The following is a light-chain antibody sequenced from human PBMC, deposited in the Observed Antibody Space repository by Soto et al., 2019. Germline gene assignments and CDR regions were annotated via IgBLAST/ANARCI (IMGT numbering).Light chain of an antibody. CDR3: HQYNNWPPV. CDR2: DAS. J-gene: IGKJ4*01. Sequence: MTQSPSTLSASLGDRVTITCRASQSVSSNLAWYQQKPGQAPRLLIYDASYRATGIPARFSGSGSGTEFTLTISSLQSEDFAVYFCHQYNNWPPVFGGGTKVDI. V-gene: IGKV3-15*01. CDR1: QSVSSN.